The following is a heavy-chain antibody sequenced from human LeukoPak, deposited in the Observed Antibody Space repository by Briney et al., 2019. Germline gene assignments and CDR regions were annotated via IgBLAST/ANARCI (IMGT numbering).Heavy chain of an antibody. V-gene: IGHV4-31*11. J-gene: IGHJ4*02. CDR1: GGSFSGYY. D-gene: IGHD4-11*01. Sequence: ESSETLSLTCAVYGGSFSGYYWSWIRQHPGKGLEWIGYIYYSGSTYYNPSLKSRVTISVDTSKNQFSLKLSSVTAADTAVYYCAGGLGDYDYWGQGTLVTVSS. CDR3: AGGLGDYDY. CDR2: IYYSGST.